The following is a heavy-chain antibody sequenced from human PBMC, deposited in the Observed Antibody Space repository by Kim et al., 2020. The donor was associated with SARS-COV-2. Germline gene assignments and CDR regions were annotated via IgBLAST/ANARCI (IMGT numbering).Heavy chain of an antibody. CDR2: VSSEGTAT. CDR3: VGYGSGTYFNG. V-gene: IGHV3-74*03. D-gene: IGHD3-10*01. Sequence: GGSLRLSCAASGFTFSSYWMHWVRQAPGKGLVWVSRVSSEGTATTYADSVKGRFTISRDNAKNTLYLQMNSLTAEDTAVYFCVGYGSGTYFNGWGQGTLVTV. CDR1: GFTFSSYW. J-gene: IGHJ4*02.